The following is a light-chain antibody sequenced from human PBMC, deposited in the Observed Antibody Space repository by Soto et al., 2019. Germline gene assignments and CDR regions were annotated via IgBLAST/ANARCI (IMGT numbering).Light chain of an antibody. Sequence: EIGVTQSPGTLSLSPGERATLSCRASQSVSSGSLAWYQQKPGQAHRPLMYGPSSRATGIPDRFSGSGSGTSFALTINRLEPADFAVYYCQQYGSSNTFGQGTKLEIK. CDR2: GPS. V-gene: IGKV3-20*01. J-gene: IGKJ2*01. CDR1: QSVSSGS. CDR3: QQYGSSNT.